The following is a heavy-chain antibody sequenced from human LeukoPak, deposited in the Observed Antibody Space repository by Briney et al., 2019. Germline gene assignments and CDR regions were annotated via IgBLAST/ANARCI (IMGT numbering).Heavy chain of an antibody. CDR1: GFTFDDYA. CDR2: ISGDGGST. CDR3: AKLDYYGSGSYLPPFDY. V-gene: IGHV3-43*02. Sequence: GGSLRLSCAASGFTFDDYAMHWVRQAPGKGLEWVSLISGDGGSTYYADSLKGRFTISRDNSKNSLYLQMNSLRTEDTVLYYCAKLDYYGSGSYLPPFDYWGQGTLVTVSS. D-gene: IGHD3-10*01. J-gene: IGHJ4*02.